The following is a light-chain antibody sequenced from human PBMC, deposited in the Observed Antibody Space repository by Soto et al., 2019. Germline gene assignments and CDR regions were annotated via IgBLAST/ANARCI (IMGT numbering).Light chain of an antibody. J-gene: IGKJ5*01. CDR2: DAS. CDR1: QCVSSY. Sequence: EIVLTQSPATLSLSPGERATLSCRASQCVSSYLAWYQQKPGQAPRLLIYDASNRATGIPARSSGSGSGTDFTLTISSLEPEDFAVYYCQQRSNWPSITFGQGTRLEIK. V-gene: IGKV3-11*01. CDR3: QQRSNWPSIT.